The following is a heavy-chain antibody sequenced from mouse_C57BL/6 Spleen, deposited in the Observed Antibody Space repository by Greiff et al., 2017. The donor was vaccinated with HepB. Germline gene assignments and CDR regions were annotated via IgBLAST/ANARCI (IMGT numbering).Heavy chain of an antibody. CDR1: GFTFSSYA. J-gene: IGHJ3*01. CDR2: ISSGGDYI. Sequence: EVKLMESGEGLVKPGGSLKLSCAASGFTFSSYAMSWVRQTPEKRLEWVAYISSGGDYIYYADTVKGRFTISRDNARNTLYLQMSSLKSEDTAMYYCTRETNGAFTYWGQGTLVTVSA. CDR3: TRETNGAFTY. D-gene: IGHD3-1*01. V-gene: IGHV5-9-1*02.